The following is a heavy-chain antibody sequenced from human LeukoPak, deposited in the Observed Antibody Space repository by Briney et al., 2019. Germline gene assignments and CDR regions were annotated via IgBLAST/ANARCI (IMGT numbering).Heavy chain of an antibody. Sequence: SETLSLTCAVYGGSFSGCYWSWIRQPPGKGLEWIGEINHSGSTNYNPSLRSRVTISVDTSKNQFSLKLSSVTAADTAVYYCARADGSSWYRFQHWGQGTLVTVSS. CDR3: ARADGSSWYRFQH. J-gene: IGHJ1*01. CDR1: GGSFSGCY. CDR2: INHSGST. V-gene: IGHV4-34*01. D-gene: IGHD6-13*01.